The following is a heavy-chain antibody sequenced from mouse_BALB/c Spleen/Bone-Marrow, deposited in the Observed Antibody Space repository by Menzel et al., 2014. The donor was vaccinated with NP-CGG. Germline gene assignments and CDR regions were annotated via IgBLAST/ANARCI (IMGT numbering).Heavy chain of an antibody. CDR2: IDPANGNT. CDR1: GFNIKDTY. Sequence: EVQLQQSGAELVKPGASVKLSCTASGFNIKDTYMHWVKQRPEQGLEWVGRIDPANGNTKYDPKFQGKATITADTSSNTAYLHLSSLTSEDTAVYYCARYRYCGSSYAMDYWGQGTSVTVSS. D-gene: IGHD1-1*01. CDR3: ARYRYCGSSYAMDY. V-gene: IGHV14-3*02. J-gene: IGHJ4*01.